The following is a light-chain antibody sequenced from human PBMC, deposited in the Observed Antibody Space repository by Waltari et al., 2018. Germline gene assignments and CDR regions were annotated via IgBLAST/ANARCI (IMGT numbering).Light chain of an antibody. J-gene: IGKJ5*01. CDR3: QKYNGAPVIT. Sequence: DIQMTQSPSSLSASVGDRVTITCRASQGIGNFVAWYQLKPGKIPKLLISAASTLQSGVTSRFSGSGSGTDFTLTISSLQPDDVATYYCQKYNGAPVITFGQGTRVEIK. CDR2: AAS. V-gene: IGKV1-27*01. CDR1: QGIGNF.